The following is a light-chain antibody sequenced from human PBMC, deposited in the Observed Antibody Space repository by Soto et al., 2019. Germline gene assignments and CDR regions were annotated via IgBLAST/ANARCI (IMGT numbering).Light chain of an antibody. V-gene: IGLV4-60*02. Sequence: QAVVTQSSSASASPGSSVKLTCTLSSGHSSSIIAWHQQQPGKAPRYLMKLEGSGSYNKGSGVPDRFSGSSSGADRYLTISNLQFEDEADYYCETWDTNPRVFGGGTKLTVL. CDR2: LEGSGSY. J-gene: IGLJ3*02. CDR3: ETWDTNPRV. CDR1: SGHSSSI.